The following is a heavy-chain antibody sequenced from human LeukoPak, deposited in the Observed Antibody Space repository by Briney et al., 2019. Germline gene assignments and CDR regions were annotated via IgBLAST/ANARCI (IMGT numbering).Heavy chain of an antibody. CDR2: IYTSGST. V-gene: IGHV4-61*02. Sequence: PSQTLSLTCTVSGGSISSGSYYWSWIRQPAGKGLEWFGRIYTSGSTNYNPSLKSRVTISVDTSKNQFSLKLSSVTAADTAVYYCARGYYFDYWGQGTLVTVSS. J-gene: IGHJ4*02. CDR1: GGSISSGSYY. CDR3: ARGYYFDY.